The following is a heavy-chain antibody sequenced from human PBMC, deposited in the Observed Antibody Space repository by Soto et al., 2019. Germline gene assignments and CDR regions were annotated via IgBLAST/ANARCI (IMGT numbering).Heavy chain of an antibody. CDR1: GFSLSTSGMC. CDR2: IDWDDDK. V-gene: IGHV2-70*11. CDR3: ARTRCRSFAFDI. Sequence: SGPTLVNPTETLTLNCTVSGFSLSTSGMCVSWIRQPPGKALEWLARIDWDDDKYYSTSLKTRLTISKDTSKNQVVLTMTNMEPVDTATYYCARTRCRSFAFDIWGQGTMLTVS. J-gene: IGHJ3*02.